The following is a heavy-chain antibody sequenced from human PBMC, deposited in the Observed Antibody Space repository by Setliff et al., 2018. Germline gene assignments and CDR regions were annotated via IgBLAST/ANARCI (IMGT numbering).Heavy chain of an antibody. V-gene: IGHV4-39*07. CDR2: IYYSGST. D-gene: IGHD6-6*01. CDR1: GGSISSSSYY. CDR3: ARVAQYSSSSFYYYYYGMDA. Sequence: PSETLSLTCTVSGGSISSSSYYWGWIRQPPGKGLEWIGSIYYSGSTYYNPSLKSRVTISVDTSKNQFSLKLSSVTAADTAVYYCARVAQYSSSSFYYYYYGMDAWGQGTTVTVSS. J-gene: IGHJ6*02.